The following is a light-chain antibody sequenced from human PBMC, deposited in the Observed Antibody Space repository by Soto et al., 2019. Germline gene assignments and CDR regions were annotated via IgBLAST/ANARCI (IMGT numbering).Light chain of an antibody. CDR1: QSISNW. J-gene: IGKJ4*01. Sequence: DILMTQFPSTVSAYRGDTVTITCRASQSISNWLAWYQQKPGKAPNLLIYDASTLHSGVPSRFSGGGSGTDFTLTISSLQPEDFATYYCQQVNVYPSTFGGGTKVDI. CDR3: QQVNVYPST. V-gene: IGKV1-5*01. CDR2: DAS.